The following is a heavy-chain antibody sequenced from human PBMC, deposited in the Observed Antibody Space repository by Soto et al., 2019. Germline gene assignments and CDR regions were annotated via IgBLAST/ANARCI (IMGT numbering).Heavy chain of an antibody. Sequence: QVQLVQSGAEEKKPGASVKVSCKASGYTFTSYAMHWVRQAPGQRLEWMGWINAGNGNTNYSQKFQGRVTITRDTSASTAYMELSSLRSEDTAVYYCARDRMYGRRNDAFDIWGQGTMGTVSS. CDR1: GYTFTSYA. J-gene: IGHJ3*02. D-gene: IGHD1-1*01. CDR2: INAGNGNT. CDR3: ARDRMYGRRNDAFDI. V-gene: IGHV1-3*05.